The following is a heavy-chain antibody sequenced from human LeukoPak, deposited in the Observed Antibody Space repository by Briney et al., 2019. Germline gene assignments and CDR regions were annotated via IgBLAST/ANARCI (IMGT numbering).Heavy chain of an antibody. CDR2: IKQDGSEK. J-gene: IGHJ3*02. D-gene: IGHD3-10*01. Sequence: GGSLRLSCAASGFIFTNYFMSWVRQAPGKGLEWVANIKQDGSEKYYVDSVKGRFTISRDNVKNSLYLQMNSLRAEDTAVYYCARYYSRAFDIWGQGTMVTVSS. CDR1: GFIFTNYF. V-gene: IGHV3-7*01. CDR3: ARYYSRAFDI.